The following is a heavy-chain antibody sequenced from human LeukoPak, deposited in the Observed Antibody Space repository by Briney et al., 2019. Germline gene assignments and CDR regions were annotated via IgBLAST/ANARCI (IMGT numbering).Heavy chain of an antibody. Sequence: ASVKISCKASGYTFTSYDINWVRQATGQGLEWMGWMNPNDGDTGYGQKFQGRVTMTRNTSINTAYMELTSLKSEDTAVYYCARVPRLAGNWFDPWGQGTLVTVSS. CDR1: GYTFTSYD. CDR2: MNPNDGDT. D-gene: IGHD2-21*01. V-gene: IGHV1-8*01. CDR3: ARVPRLAGNWFDP. J-gene: IGHJ5*02.